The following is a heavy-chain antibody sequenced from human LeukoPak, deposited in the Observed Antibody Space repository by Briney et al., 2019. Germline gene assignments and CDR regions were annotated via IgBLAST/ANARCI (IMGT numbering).Heavy chain of an antibody. CDR2: IYTSGST. CDR1: GGSISSGSYY. CDR3: ARDPADQLLLNDAFDI. J-gene: IGHJ3*02. V-gene: IGHV4-61*02. D-gene: IGHD2-2*01. Sequence: SETLSLTCTVSGGSISSGSYYWSWIRQPAGKGLEWIGRIYTSGSTNYNPSLKSRVTISVDTSKNQFSLKLSSVTAADTAVYYCARDPADQLLLNDAFDIWGQGTMVTVSS.